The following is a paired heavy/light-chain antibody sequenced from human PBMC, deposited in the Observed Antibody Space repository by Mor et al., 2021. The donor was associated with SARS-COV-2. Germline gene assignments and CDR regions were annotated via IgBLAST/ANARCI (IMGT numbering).Light chain of an antibody. J-gene: IGKJ4*02. CDR3: QQYGSSQLT. CDR1: QSVSSSY. CDR2: GAS. V-gene: IGKV3-20*01. Sequence: EIVLTQSPGTVSLSPGERATLSCRASQSVSSSYLAWYQQKPGQAPRLLIYGASSRATGIPDRFSGSGSGTDFTLTIIRLEPEDFAVYYCQQYGSSQLTFGGGTKVEIK.
Heavy chain of an antibody. CDR2: ISSSSTYI. Sequence: EVQLVESGGGLVKPGGSLRLSCAASGFSFSGYSINWVRQAPGKGLEWVSSISSSSTYIYYADSVKGRFTISRDNAENSLYLQMSSLRAEDTAVYYCARDAPRYYDSSGYYYFDYWGQGTLVTVSS. CDR1: GFSFSGYS. CDR3: ARDAPRYYDSSGYYYFDY. V-gene: IGHV3-21*01. D-gene: IGHD3-22*01. J-gene: IGHJ4*02.